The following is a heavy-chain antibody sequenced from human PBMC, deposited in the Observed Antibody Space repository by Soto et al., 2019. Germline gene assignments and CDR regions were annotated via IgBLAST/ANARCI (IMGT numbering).Heavy chain of an antibody. CDR3: VREGRDNWFAT. Sequence: PSETLSLTCTVSGGSISSGDYYWSWIRQPPGKGLEWIGYIYYSGSTFYNPSLKNRVTISLDTSKIQFSLKLSSVTAADTAVYYCVREGRDNWFATWGQGTLVTVSS. CDR2: IYYSGST. CDR1: GGSISSGDYY. J-gene: IGHJ5*02. V-gene: IGHV4-30-4*01.